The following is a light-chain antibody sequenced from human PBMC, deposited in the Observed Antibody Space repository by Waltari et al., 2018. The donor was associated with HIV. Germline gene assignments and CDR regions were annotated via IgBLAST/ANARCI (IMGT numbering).Light chain of an antibody. Sequence: DIVMTQSPDSLVVSLGERATINCKSSQSVLYSSNNKNYLDWYQQKPGQPPKLLIYWASTRESGVPDRFSGSGSGTDFTLTISSLQAEDVAVYYCQQYYSTPTFGQGTKVEIK. CDR2: WAS. CDR1: QSVLYSSNNKNY. CDR3: QQYYSTPT. V-gene: IGKV4-1*01. J-gene: IGKJ1*01.